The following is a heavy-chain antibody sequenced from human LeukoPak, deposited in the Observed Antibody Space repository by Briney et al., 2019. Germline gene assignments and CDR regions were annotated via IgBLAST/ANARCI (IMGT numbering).Heavy chain of an antibody. Sequence: GGSLRLSCAASGFTFSSYWMSWVRQAPGKGLEWVANIKQDGSEKYYVDSVKGRFTISRDNAKNSLYLQMNSLRAEDTAMYYCARGALDSWWSTVTTAGSNDYWGQGTLVTVSS. CDR2: IKQDGSEK. D-gene: IGHD4-17*01. V-gene: IGHV3-7*01. J-gene: IGHJ4*02. CDR1: GFTFSSYW. CDR3: ARGALDSWWSTVTTAGSNDY.